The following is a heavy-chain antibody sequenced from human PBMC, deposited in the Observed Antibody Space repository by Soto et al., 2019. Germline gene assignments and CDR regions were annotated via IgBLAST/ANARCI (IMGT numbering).Heavy chain of an antibody. J-gene: IGHJ5*02. CDR3: VRHGGSSSWRGWFDP. CDR2: ISDNPYTI. CDR1: GLTISNYG. D-gene: IGHD6-13*01. V-gene: IGHV3-48*02. Sequence: EVQLVESGGALVQPGRSLRLSGAASGLTISNYGMNWVRQAPGKGLQWLSYISDNPYTIYYAESVQGRFTISRDNATNSLYLQMNSLRDEDTAVYYCVRHGGSSSWRGWFDPWGQGTLVTVSS.